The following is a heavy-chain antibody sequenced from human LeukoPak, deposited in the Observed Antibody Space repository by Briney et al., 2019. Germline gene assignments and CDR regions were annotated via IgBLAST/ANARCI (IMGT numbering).Heavy chain of an antibody. D-gene: IGHD3-3*01. Sequence: GASVKVSCKASGGTFSSYTISWVRQAPGQGLEWMGRIIPILGIANYAQKFQGRVTITADKSTSTAYMELSSLGSEDTAVYYCASSVIWSGYPKYYFDYWGQGTLVTVSS. CDR1: GGTFSSYT. CDR2: IIPILGIA. V-gene: IGHV1-69*02. CDR3: ASSVIWSGYPKYYFDY. J-gene: IGHJ4*02.